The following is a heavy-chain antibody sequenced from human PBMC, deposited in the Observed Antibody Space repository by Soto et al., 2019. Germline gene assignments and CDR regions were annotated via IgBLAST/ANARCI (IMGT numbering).Heavy chain of an antibody. V-gene: IGHV3-11*05. Sequence: QVQLVESGGGLVKPGGSLRLSCAASGFTFSDYYMSWIRQAPGKGLEWVSYISSSSSYTIYADSVKGRFTISRDNAKNSLSLQMNSLRAEDTAVYYCARDHHRYSGYDYVDYWGQGTLVTVSS. CDR3: ARDHHRYSGYDYVDY. D-gene: IGHD5-12*01. J-gene: IGHJ4*02. CDR1: GFTFSDYY. CDR2: ISSSSSYT.